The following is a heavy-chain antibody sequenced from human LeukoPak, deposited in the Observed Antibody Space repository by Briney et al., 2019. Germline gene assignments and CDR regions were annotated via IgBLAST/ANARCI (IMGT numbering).Heavy chain of an antibody. J-gene: IGHJ5*02. CDR2: IYYSGST. Sequence: SETLSLTCTVSGGSLSSGDYYWSWIRQPPGTGLEWIGYIYYSGSTYYNSSLKSRVTISVDTSKDQFSLKLSSVTAADTAVYYCARDSSQYNWFDPWGQGTLVTVSS. CDR3: ARDSSQYNWFDP. CDR1: GGSLSSGDYY. D-gene: IGHD6-13*01. V-gene: IGHV4-30-4*08.